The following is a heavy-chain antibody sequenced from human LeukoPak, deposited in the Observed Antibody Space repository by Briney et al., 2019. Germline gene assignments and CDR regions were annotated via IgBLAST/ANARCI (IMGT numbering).Heavy chain of an antibody. D-gene: IGHD7-27*01. CDR3: ARMGLGISPEMDV. CDR2: ISSSGSTI. CDR1: GFTFSNYY. J-gene: IGHJ6*04. V-gene: IGHV3-11*01. Sequence: GGSLRLSCAASGFTFSNYYMSSIRQAPGKGLEWVSYISSSGSTIYYADSVKGRFTISRDNAKNSLYLQMNSLRAEDTAVYYCARMGLGISPEMDVWGEGTTVTVSS.